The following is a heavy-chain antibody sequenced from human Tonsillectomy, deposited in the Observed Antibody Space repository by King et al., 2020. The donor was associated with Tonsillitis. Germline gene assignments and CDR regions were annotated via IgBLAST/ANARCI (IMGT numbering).Heavy chain of an antibody. CDR1: GYNFITYW. V-gene: IGHV5-10-1*03. CDR2: IDPSDSYT. Sequence: VQLVQSGAEVKKPGESLRISCEGSGYNFITYWINWVRQMPGKGLEWMGRIDPSDSYTNYSPSFQGHVSISADKSISTVYLQWSSLKASDTATYYCARPPHYWSGSPAAFDIWGQGTKVTVSS. J-gene: IGHJ3*02. D-gene: IGHD3-10*01. CDR3: ARPPHYWSGSPAAFDI.